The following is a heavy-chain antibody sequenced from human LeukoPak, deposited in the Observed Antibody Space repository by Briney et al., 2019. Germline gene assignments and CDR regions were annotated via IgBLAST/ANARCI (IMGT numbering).Heavy chain of an antibody. CDR3: ARLLGGY. V-gene: IGHV4-34*01. Sequence: SETLSLTCAIYGGSFSAYYWNWIRQPPGKGLEWIGEINHSGSTNYNPSLESRVTISVDTSKNQFSLKLSSVTAADTAVYYCARLLGGYWGQGTLVTVSS. CDR2: INHSGST. CDR1: GGSFSAYY. D-gene: IGHD2/OR15-2a*01. J-gene: IGHJ4*02.